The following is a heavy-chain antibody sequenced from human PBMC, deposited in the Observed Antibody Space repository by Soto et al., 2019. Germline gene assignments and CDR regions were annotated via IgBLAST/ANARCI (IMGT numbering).Heavy chain of an antibody. CDR3: ARDGTLYDSRDYYHPY. D-gene: IGHD3-22*01. Sequence: QMQLVQSGAEVKKPGSSVKVSCKASGGTFSSYTITWVRQAPGQGLEWMGGITPMFGTPNYAQRFRGRVTITADESTSTASMELSSLRSEDTAMYFCARDGTLYDSRDYYHPYWGQGTLVTVSS. CDR1: GGTFSSYT. J-gene: IGHJ4*02. V-gene: IGHV1-69*01. CDR2: ITPMFGTP.